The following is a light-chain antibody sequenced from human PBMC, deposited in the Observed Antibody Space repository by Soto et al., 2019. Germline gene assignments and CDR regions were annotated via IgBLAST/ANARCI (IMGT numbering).Light chain of an antibody. V-gene: IGLV2-8*01. CDR2: EVS. J-gene: IGLJ2*01. CDR3: SSFAGNNNLV. CDR1: SSDVGVYNY. Sequence: QSALTQPPSASGSPGQSVTISCTGTSSDVGVYNYVSWYQQHPGKAPKLMIYEVSKRTSGVPDRFSGSKSGNTASLTVSGLQAEDEADYYCSSFAGNNNLVFGGGTKLTVL.